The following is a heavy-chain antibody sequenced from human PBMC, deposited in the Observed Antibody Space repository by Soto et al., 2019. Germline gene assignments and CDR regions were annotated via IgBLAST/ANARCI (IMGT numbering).Heavy chain of an antibody. CDR2: IYPGDSDT. CDR3: ARTFGVGSPYYYYGMDV. Sequence: GEALNLSCNCSGYDFTNYWIGWVRQMPGKGLEWMGIIYPGDSDTRYSPSFQGQVTISADKSISSAYLHWSNLRASDTATYYCARTFGVGSPYYYYGMDVWGQGTTVTVSS. D-gene: IGHD3-3*01. V-gene: IGHV5-51*01. J-gene: IGHJ6*02. CDR1: GYDFTNYW.